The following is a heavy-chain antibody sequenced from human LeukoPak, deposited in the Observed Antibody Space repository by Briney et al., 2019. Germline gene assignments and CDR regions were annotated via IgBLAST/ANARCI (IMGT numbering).Heavy chain of an antibody. Sequence: SETLSLTCTASGGSISSYYWSWLRQPPGKGLEWIRYIYYSGSTNYNPSLKSRVTISVDTSKNQFSLKLSSVTAADTGVHYCARDQTEIGAAGKNWFDPWGHGTLVTVSS. CDR3: ARDQTEIGAAGKNWFDP. V-gene: IGHV4-59*01. CDR1: GGSISSYY. D-gene: IGHD6-13*01. CDR2: IYYSGST. J-gene: IGHJ5*02.